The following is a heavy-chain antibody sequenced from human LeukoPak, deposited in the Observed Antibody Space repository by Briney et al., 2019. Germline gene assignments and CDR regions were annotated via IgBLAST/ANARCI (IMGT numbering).Heavy chain of an antibody. CDR1: GFTFSSYA. J-gene: IGHJ4*02. V-gene: IGHV3-23*01. Sequence: GGSLRLSCSGSGFTFSSYAMSWVRQAPGKGLEWVSAISGSGADTYYADSVKGRFTISRDNSKNTLFLQMNSLRAEDSAVYYCAKDTTTHAVTTHYFDYWGQGSLVTVSS. D-gene: IGHD4-17*01. CDR2: ISGSGADT. CDR3: AKDTTTHAVTTHYFDY.